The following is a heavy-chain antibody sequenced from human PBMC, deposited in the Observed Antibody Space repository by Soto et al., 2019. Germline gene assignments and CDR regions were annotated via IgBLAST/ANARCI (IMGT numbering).Heavy chain of an antibody. CDR1: GFTFSSYA. V-gene: IGHV3-23*01. CDR3: AKDLLVFGLTNTYSHAIFGDY. Sequence: EVQLLDSGGGLVQPGGSLRLSCAASGFTFSSYAMGWVGQAPEKGLEWVSAISGGGGTTYYADSVKGRFTISRDNSKNTLYLQMNSLRAEDTAVYYCAKDLLVFGLTNTYSHAIFGDYWGQGTLVTVSS. D-gene: IGHD3-10*01. CDR2: ISGGGGTT. J-gene: IGHJ4*02.